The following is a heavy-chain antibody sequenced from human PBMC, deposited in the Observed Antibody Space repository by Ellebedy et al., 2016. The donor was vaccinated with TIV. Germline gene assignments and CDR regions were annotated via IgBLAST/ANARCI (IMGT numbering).Heavy chain of an antibody. D-gene: IGHD2/OR15-2a*01. CDR2: IYYSGST. V-gene: IGHV4-39*07. CDR3: ARDRSKGGYDAFDI. Sequence: SETLSLTXTVSGGSISSSSYYWGWIRQPPGKGLEWIGSIYYSGSTYYNPSLKSRVTISVDTSKNQFSLKLSSVTAADTAVYYCARDRSKGGYDAFDIWGQGTMVTVSS. J-gene: IGHJ3*02. CDR1: GGSISSSSYY.